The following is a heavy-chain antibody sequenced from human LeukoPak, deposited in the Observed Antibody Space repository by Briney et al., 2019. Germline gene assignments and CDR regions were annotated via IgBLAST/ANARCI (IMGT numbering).Heavy chain of an antibody. D-gene: IGHD6-19*01. Sequence: SETLSLTCTVSGGSINGYYWSWIRQPAGKGLEWIGRVYNSESINYNPSLKSRFTMSIDTSKNQFSLKRNSVTAADTAVYYCARDRSSGYPRDWFAPWGPGDLVTVSS. V-gene: IGHV4-4*07. J-gene: IGHJ5*02. CDR2: VYNSESI. CDR3: ARDRSSGYPRDWFAP. CDR1: GGSINGYY.